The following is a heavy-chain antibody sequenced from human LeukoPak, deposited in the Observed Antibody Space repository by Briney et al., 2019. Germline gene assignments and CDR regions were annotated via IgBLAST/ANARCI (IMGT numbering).Heavy chain of an antibody. Sequence: PSETLSLTRTVSGGSISSGSYYWSWIRQPAGKGLEWIGRIYTSGSTNYNPSLKSRVTISVDTSKNQFSLKLSSVTAADTAVYYCASLIPIAARLYDYWGQGTLVTVSS. CDR3: ASLIPIAARLYDY. CDR1: GGSISSGSYY. D-gene: IGHD6-6*01. CDR2: IYTSGST. J-gene: IGHJ4*02. V-gene: IGHV4-61*02.